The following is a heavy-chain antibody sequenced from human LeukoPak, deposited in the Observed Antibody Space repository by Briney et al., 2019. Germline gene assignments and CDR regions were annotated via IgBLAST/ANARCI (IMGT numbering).Heavy chain of an antibody. Sequence: GGSLRLSCAASGFTFSSYAMSWVRQAPGKGLEWVSAISGSGGSTYYADSVKGRFTISRDNSKNTLYLQMNSLRAEDTAVYYCAKAYDFWSGYSGNDYWGQGTLVTVSS. J-gene: IGHJ4*02. CDR2: ISGSGGST. CDR1: GFTFSSYA. V-gene: IGHV3-23*01. D-gene: IGHD3-3*01. CDR3: AKAYDFWSGYSGNDY.